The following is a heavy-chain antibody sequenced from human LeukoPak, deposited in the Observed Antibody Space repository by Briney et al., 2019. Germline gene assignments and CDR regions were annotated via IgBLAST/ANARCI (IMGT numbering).Heavy chain of an antibody. CDR1: GFTFGSYA. D-gene: IGHD6-6*01. J-gene: IGHJ4*02. CDR3: ARGKSIAARPMARGGYFDY. CDR2: ISYDGSNK. V-gene: IGHV3-30*01. Sequence: GRSLRLSCAASGFTFGSYAMHWVRQAPGKGLEWVAVISYDGSNKYYADSVKGRFTISRDNSKNTLYLQMNSLRAEDTAVYYCARGKSIAARPMARGGYFDYWGQGTLVTVSS.